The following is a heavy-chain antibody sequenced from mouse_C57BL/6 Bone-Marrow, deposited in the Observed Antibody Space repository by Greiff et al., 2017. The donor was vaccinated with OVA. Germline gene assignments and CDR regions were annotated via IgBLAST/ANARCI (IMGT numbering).Heavy chain of an antibody. D-gene: IGHD4-1*01. CDR2: IDPSDSYT. Sequence: LQPGAELVMPGASVKLSCKASGYTFTSYWMHWVKQRPGQGLEWIGEIDPSDSYTNYNQKFKGKSTLTVDKSSSTAYMQLSSLTSEDSAVYYCARELGFAYWGQGTLVTVSA. J-gene: IGHJ3*01. CDR3: ARELGFAY. CDR1: GYTFTSYW. V-gene: IGHV1-69*01.